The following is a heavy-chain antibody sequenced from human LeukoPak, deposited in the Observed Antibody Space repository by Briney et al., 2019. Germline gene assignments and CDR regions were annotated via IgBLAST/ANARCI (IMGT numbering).Heavy chain of an antibody. D-gene: IGHD6-19*01. CDR2: INHSGST. Sequence: SETLSLTCAVCGGSFSGYYWSWIRQPPGKGLEWIGEINHSGSTNYNPSLKSRVTISVDTSKNQFSLKLSSVTVADTAMYYCARVSRGWLIDDAFDIWGQGTMVTVSS. CDR3: ARVSRGWLIDDAFDI. J-gene: IGHJ3*02. CDR1: GGSFSGYY. V-gene: IGHV4-34*01.